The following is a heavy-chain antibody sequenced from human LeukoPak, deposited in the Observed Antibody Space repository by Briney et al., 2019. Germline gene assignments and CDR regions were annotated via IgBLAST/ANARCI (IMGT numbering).Heavy chain of an antibody. CDR1: GGSFSGYY. CDR2: INHSGST. D-gene: IGHD1-26*01. V-gene: IGHV4-34*01. J-gene: IGHJ4*02. CDR3: ARGERGGSYHI. Sequence: PSETLSLTCAVYGGSFSGYYWSWIRQPPGKGLEWIGEINHSGSTNYNPSLKSRVTISVDTSKNQFSLKLSSVTAADTAVYYCARGERGGSYHIGGQGTLVTVSS.